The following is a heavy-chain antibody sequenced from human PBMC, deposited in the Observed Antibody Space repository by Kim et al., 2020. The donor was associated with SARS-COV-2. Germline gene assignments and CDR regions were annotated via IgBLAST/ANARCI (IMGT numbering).Heavy chain of an antibody. CDR1: GYSFTSYW. CDR3: ARERIEYSTTAYYYYGMDV. Sequence: GESLKISCKGSGYSFTSYWIGWVRQMPGKGLEWMGIIYPGDSDTRYSPSFQGQVTISADKSISTAYLQWSSLKASDTAMYYCARERIEYSTTAYYYYGMDVWGQGTTVTVSS. V-gene: IGHV5-51*01. CDR2: IYPGDSDT. J-gene: IGHJ6*02. D-gene: IGHD4-17*01.